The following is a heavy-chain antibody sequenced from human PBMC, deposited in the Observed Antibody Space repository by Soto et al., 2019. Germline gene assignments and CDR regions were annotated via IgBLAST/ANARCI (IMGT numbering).Heavy chain of an antibody. CDR1: GGSITSDDNW. CDR3: VSSSWYSLDY. J-gene: IGHJ4*02. Sequence: LSLTCAVSGGSITSDDNWWSWVRQPPGKGLEWIGEIYHSGSTNYNPSLNSRVTISVDKSKNQFSLKLTSVTAADTAVYYCVSSSWYSLDYWGQGTLVTVSS. D-gene: IGHD6-13*01. V-gene: IGHV4-4*02. CDR2: IYHSGST.